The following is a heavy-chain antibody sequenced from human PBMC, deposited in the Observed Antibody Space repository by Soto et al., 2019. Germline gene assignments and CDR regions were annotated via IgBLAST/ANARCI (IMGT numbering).Heavy chain of an antibody. D-gene: IGHD4-4*01. V-gene: IGHV4-61*01. Sequence: SETLSLTCTVSGGSVSSGSYYWSWIRQPPGKGLEWIGYIYYSGSTNYNPSLKSRVTISVDTSKNQFSLKLSSVTAADTAVYYCAATVTTGAVGYYYGMDVWGQGTTVTVSS. J-gene: IGHJ6*02. CDR2: IYYSGST. CDR3: AATVTTGAVGYYYGMDV. CDR1: GGSVSSGSYY.